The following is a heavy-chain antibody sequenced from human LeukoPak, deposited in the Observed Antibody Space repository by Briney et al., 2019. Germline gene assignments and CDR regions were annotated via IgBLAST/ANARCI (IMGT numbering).Heavy chain of an antibody. J-gene: IGHJ4*02. V-gene: IGHV3-23*01. CDR3: AKETLYYDFWSGYSPFDY. CDR2: ISGSGGST. D-gene: IGHD3-3*01. Sequence: GGSLRLSCAASGFTFSSYAMSWVRQAPGKGLEWVSAISGSGGSTYYADSVKGWFTISRDNSKNTLYLQMNSLRAEDTAVYYCAKETLYYDFWSGYSPFDYWGQGTLVTVSS. CDR1: GFTFSSYA.